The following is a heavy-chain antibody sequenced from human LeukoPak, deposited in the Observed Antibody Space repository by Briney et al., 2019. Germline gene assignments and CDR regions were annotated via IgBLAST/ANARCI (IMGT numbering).Heavy chain of an antibody. CDR2: IKKTGSET. Sequence: PGGSLRLSCAASGFTFSHFWMSWVRQAPGKGLEWVAYIKKTGSETYYVDSVKGRFTITRDNTRNSLFLQMYSLRAEDTAVYYCASGLPDYWGQGPWSPSPQ. CDR3: ASGLPDY. D-gene: IGHD3/OR15-3a*01. CDR1: GFTFSHFW. J-gene: IGHJ4*02. V-gene: IGHV3-7*01.